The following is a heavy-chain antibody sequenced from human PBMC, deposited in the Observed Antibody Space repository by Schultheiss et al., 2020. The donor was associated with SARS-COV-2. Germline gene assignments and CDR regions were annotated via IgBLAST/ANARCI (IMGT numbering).Heavy chain of an antibody. CDR3: AREQGFWTGNYYYYYMDV. J-gene: IGHJ6*03. D-gene: IGHD3/OR15-3a*01. V-gene: IGHV3-66*01. CDR1: GFTVSSNY. Sequence: GGSLRLSCAASGFTVSSNYMSWVRQAPGKGLEWVSVIYSGGSTYYADSVKGRFTISRDNSKNTLYLQMNSLRAEDTAVYYCAREQGFWTGNYYYYYMDVWGKGTTVTVSS. CDR2: IYSGGST.